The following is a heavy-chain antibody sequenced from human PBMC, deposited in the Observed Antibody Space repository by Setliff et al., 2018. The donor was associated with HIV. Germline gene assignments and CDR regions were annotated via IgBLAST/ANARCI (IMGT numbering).Heavy chain of an antibody. CDR1: GGSIRGYY. CDR3: ARRVPYGGFDY. CDR2: VYDTGRT. D-gene: IGHD1-1*01. V-gene: IGHV4-59*08. J-gene: IGHJ4*02. Sequence: SETLSLTCTVSGGSIRGYYWSWIRQPPGKGLEWIGYVYDTGRTNYNPSLKSRVTISVDTSKNQFSLKLTSVTAADTAVYYCARRVPYGGFDYWCQGTLVTVSS.